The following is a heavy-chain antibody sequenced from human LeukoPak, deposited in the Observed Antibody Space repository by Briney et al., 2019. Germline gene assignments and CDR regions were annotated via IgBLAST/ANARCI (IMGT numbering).Heavy chain of an antibody. Sequence: GTSLRLSCAASGFTFSSYSMHWVRQAPGKGLEWVTVISYDGSHKFYADSVRGRFTISRDNSKNTLYLHMNSLTTEDTAVYYCARAYTTSPGSYFQHWGQGTLVTVSS. V-gene: IGHV3-30*04. D-gene: IGHD6-6*01. J-gene: IGHJ1*01. CDR3: ARAYTTSPGSYFQH. CDR1: GFTFSSYS. CDR2: ISYDGSHK.